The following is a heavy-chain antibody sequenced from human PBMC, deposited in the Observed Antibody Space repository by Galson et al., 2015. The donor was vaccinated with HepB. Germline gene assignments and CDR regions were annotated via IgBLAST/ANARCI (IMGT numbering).Heavy chain of an antibody. Sequence: YLRLSCATSGFTFNYVWMTWVRQAPGKGLEWVGRIKTKTDGATTDSAAPVKGRFTNSRDDSKNTLYLQMNSLKTEDTAVYWCTTLFGRGDSLESWGQGTLVTVSS. J-gene: IGHJ4*02. CDR1: GFTFNYVW. CDR3: TTLFGRGDSLES. CDR2: IKTKTDGATT. V-gene: IGHV3-15*01. D-gene: IGHD2-21*01.